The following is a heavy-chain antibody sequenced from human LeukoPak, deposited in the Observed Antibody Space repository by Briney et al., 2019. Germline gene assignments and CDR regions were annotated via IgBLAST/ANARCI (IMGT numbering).Heavy chain of an antibody. J-gene: IGHJ4*02. CDR2: ISPYNGNA. CDR3: ARGMEQWLVTGFAY. V-gene: IGHV1-18*01. D-gene: IGHD6-19*01. CDR1: GYTFTNYG. Sequence: ASVKVSCKASGYTFTNYGISWVRQAPGQGLEWMRWISPYNGNANYAQKLQDRVTMTTDTSTSTAYMELRSLRSDDTAVYYCARGMEQWLVTGFAYWGQGTLVTVSS.